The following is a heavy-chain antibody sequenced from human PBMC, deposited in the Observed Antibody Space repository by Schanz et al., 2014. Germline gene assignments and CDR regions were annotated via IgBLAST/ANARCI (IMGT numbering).Heavy chain of an antibody. CDR3: ASLRVEYSSSFGAFDI. CDR2: ISSSSSTI. V-gene: IGHV3-48*02. CDR1: GFIFEDYA. J-gene: IGHJ3*02. D-gene: IGHD6-6*01. Sequence: EVQLVESGGGLVQPGRSLRLSCAASGFIFEDYAMYWVRQAPGKGLEWVSYISSSSSTIYYADSVKGRFTISRDNAKNSLYLQMNSLRDEDTAVYYCASLRVEYSSSFGAFDIWGQGTMVTVSS.